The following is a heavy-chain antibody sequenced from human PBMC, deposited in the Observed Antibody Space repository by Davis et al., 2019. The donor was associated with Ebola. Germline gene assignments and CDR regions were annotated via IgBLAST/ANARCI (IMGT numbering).Heavy chain of an antibody. D-gene: IGHD6-19*01. CDR3: ARGRNGGWDFDY. J-gene: IGHJ4*02. CDR2: ISAYNGHT. V-gene: IGHV1-18*01. Sequence: ASVKVSCKASGYTFNSHGISWVRQAPGQGLEWMAWISAYNGHTNYAQKFQGRLILTTDTSTSTVYMELRSLTSDDTAEYYCARGRNGGWDFDYWGQGTRVTVSS. CDR1: GYTFNSHG.